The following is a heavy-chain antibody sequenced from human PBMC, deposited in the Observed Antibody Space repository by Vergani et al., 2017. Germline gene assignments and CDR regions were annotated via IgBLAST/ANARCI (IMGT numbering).Heavy chain of an antibody. J-gene: IGHJ1*01. Sequence: QLQLQESGPGLVKPSETLSLTCTVSGVSIGSNSYYWGWIRQPPGKGLEWIGTIYYTGTHYYNEAHKSPLTISVDTSKNQFALNLTSVTAADTAVYYCTIHGRSGWAGYFQHWGQGTLVTASS. CDR1: GVSIGSNSYY. CDR2: IYYTGTH. V-gene: IGHV4-39*01. CDR3: TIHGRSGWAGYFQH. D-gene: IGHD6-19*01.